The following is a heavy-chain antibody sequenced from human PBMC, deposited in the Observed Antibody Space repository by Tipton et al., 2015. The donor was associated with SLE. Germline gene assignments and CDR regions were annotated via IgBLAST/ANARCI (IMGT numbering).Heavy chain of an antibody. CDR2: IYYSGST. CDR1: GGSISSHY. D-gene: IGHD3-10*01. V-gene: IGHV4-59*11. J-gene: IGHJ3*02. Sequence: TLSLTCTVSGGSISSHYWSWIRQPPGKGLEWIGYIYYSGSTNYNPSLKSRVTISVDTSKNQFSRKLSSVTAADTAVYYCARDGDGGSGSYDAFDIWGQGTMVTVSS. CDR3: ARDGDGGSGSYDAFDI.